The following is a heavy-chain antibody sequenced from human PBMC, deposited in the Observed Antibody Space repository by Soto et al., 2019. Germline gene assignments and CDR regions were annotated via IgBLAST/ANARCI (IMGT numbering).Heavy chain of an antibody. CDR3: ARDIVGAALFDY. D-gene: IGHD1-26*01. J-gene: IGHJ4*02. CDR1: GVSVSSYY. Sequence: SETLSLTCTVSGVSVSSYYWSWFRQPAGKGLEWIGRIFSSGTTNYNPSLKSRVTMSLDTSNNQFSLKLSSVTAADTAVYFCARDIVGAALFDYWGQGALVTVSS. V-gene: IGHV4-4*07. CDR2: IFSSGTT.